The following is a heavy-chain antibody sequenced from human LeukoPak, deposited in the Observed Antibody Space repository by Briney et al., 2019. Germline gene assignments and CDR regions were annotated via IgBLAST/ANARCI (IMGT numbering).Heavy chain of an antibody. J-gene: IGHJ6*02. V-gene: IGHV4-34*01. CDR2: INHSGST. D-gene: IGHD2-2*01. CDR3: ARAGIVVVPATDV. Sequence: SETLSLTRAVYGGSFSGYYWSWIRQPPGKGLEWIGEINHSGSTNYNPSLKSRVTISVDTSKNQFSLKLSSVTAADTAVYYCARAGIVVVPATDVWGQGTTVTVSS. CDR1: GGSFSGYY.